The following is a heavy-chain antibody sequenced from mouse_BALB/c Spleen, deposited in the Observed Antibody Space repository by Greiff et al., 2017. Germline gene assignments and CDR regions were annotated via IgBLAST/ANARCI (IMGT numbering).Heavy chain of an antibody. CDR1: GYTFTSYW. CDR3: ARSAPNFYYFDY. Sequence: VKLLESGAELAKPGASVKMSCKASGYTFTSYWMHWVKQRPGQGLEWIGYINPSTGYTEYNQKFKDKATLTADKSSSTAYMQLSSLTSEDSAVYYCARSAPNFYYFDYWGQGTTLTVSS. J-gene: IGHJ2*01. V-gene: IGHV1-7*01. D-gene: IGHD4-1*01. CDR2: INPSTGYT.